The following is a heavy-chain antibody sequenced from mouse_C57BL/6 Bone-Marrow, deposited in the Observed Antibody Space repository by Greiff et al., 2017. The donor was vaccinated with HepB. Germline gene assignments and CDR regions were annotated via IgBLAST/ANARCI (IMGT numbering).Heavy chain of an antibody. D-gene: IGHD2-3*01. CDR1: GFTFSDYG. CDR3: ARHVGLLPFAY. CDR2: ISNLAYSI. Sequence: EVKVVESGGGLVQPGGSLKLSCAASGFTFSDYGMAWVRQAPRKGPEWVAFISNLAYSIYYADTVTGRFTISRENAKNTLYLEMSSLRSEDTAMYYCARHVGLLPFAYWGQGTLVTVSA. J-gene: IGHJ3*01. V-gene: IGHV5-15*01.